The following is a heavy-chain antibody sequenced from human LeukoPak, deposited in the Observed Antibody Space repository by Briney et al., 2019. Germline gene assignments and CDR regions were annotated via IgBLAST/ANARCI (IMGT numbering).Heavy chain of an antibody. CDR3: ARHAYGDYAQLFAY. CDR1: GYTFTSYG. Sequence: ASVKVSCKASGYTFTSYGISWVRQAPGQGLEWMGWISAYNGNTNYAQKVQGRVTMTTETSTSTAYMELRSLRSDDTAVYHCARHAYGDYAQLFAYWGQGTLVTVSS. V-gene: IGHV1-18*04. D-gene: IGHD4-17*01. CDR2: ISAYNGNT. J-gene: IGHJ4*02.